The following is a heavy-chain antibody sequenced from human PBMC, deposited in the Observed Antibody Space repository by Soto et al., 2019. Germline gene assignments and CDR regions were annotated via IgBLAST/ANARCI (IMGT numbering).Heavy chain of an antibody. D-gene: IGHD3-3*01. CDR2: IYYSGST. CDR3: ARGLVYYDFWSGYKSFDY. J-gene: IGHJ4*02. V-gene: IGHV4-59*01. CDR1: GGSISSYY. Sequence: SETLSLTCTVSGGSISSYYWSWIRQPPGKGLEWIGYIYYSGSTNYNPSLRSRITISVDTSRNHLSLKMRSVTAADTAVYYCARGLVYYDFWSGYKSFDYWGQGTLVTVSS.